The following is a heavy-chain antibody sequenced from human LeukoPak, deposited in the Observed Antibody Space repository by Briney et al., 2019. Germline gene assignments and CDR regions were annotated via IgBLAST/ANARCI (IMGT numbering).Heavy chain of an antibody. D-gene: IGHD6-19*01. J-gene: IGHJ5*02. V-gene: IGHV4-34*01. Sequence: SETLSLTCAVYGGSFSGYYWSWIRQPPGEGLEWIGEINHSGSTNYNPSLKSRVTISVDTSKNQFSLKLSSVTAADTAVYYCARSGYSSGSFDPWGQGTLVTVSS. CDR3: ARSGYSSGSFDP. CDR2: INHSGST. CDR1: GGSFSGYY.